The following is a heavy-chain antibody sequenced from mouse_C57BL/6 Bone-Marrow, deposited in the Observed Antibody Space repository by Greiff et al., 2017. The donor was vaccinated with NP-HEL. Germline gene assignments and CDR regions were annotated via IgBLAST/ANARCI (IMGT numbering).Heavy chain of an antibody. Sequence: EVKVVESGGGLVQPGGSLKLSCAASGFTFSDYYMYWVRQTPEKRLEWVAYISNGGGSTYYPDTVKGRFTISRDNAKNTLYLQMSRLKSEDTAMYYCARPVDGSKSLWYFDVWGTGTTVTVSS. J-gene: IGHJ1*03. D-gene: IGHD1-1*01. CDR2: ISNGGGST. CDR3: ARPVDGSKSLWYFDV. CDR1: GFTFSDYY. V-gene: IGHV5-12*01.